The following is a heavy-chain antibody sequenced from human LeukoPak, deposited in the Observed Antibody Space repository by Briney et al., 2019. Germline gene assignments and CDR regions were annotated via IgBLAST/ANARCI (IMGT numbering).Heavy chain of an antibody. J-gene: IGHJ6*02. CDR1: GFTFSSYA. V-gene: IGHV3-30*04. CDR3: ARRDGGSYWDYGMDV. D-gene: IGHD1-26*01. CDR2: IPYDGSNK. Sequence: GGSLRLSCAASGFTFSSYAMHWVRQAPGKGLEWVAVIPYDGSNKYYADSVKGRFTISRDNSKNTLYLQMNSLRAEDTAVYYCARRDGGSYWDYGMDVWGQGTTVTVSS.